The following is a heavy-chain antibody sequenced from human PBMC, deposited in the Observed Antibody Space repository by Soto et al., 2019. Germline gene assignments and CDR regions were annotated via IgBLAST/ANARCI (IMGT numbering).Heavy chain of an antibody. CDR3: CVVVAPNYYFDY. D-gene: IGHD2-15*01. Sequence: SVKVSCKASGGTFSSYAISWVRQAPGQGLEWMGGIIPIFGTANYAQKFQGRVTITAEESTSTAYMELSSLRSEDTAVYYCCVVVAPNYYFDYWGEGTMVTVYS. V-gene: IGHV1-69*13. CDR1: GGTFSSYA. J-gene: IGHJ4*02. CDR2: IIPIFGTA.